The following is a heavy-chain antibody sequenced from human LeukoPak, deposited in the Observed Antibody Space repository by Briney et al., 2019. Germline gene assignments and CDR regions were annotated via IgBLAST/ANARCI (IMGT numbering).Heavy chain of an antibody. D-gene: IGHD2-15*01. J-gene: IGHJ6*03. CDR1: GYTFTSYD. CDR2: MNPNSGNT. V-gene: IGHV1-8*01. CDR3: AASSCFLGAYIGGSCYSYYYYYMDV. Sequence: ASVKVSCKASGYTFTSYDINWVRQATGQGLEWMGWMNPNSGNTGYAQKFQGRVTMTRNTSISTAYMELSSLRSEDTAVYYCAASSCFLGAYIGGSCYSYYYYYMDVWGKGTTVTVSS.